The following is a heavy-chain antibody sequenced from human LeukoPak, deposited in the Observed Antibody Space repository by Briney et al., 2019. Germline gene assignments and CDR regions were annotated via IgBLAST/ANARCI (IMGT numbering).Heavy chain of an antibody. V-gene: IGHV4-59*08. D-gene: IGHD6-6*01. CDR2: ISYTGTT. CDR1: GASIRNKF. J-gene: IGHJ3*02. CDR3: ASWLGSSPVFDAFDI. Sequence: SETLSLTCDVSGASIRNKFWSWLRHPPGKALEWIGYISYTGTTNYNPSLQSRVTISVDTSKNQFSLKLSSVTAADTAVYYCASWLGSSPVFDAFDIWGQGTMVTVSS.